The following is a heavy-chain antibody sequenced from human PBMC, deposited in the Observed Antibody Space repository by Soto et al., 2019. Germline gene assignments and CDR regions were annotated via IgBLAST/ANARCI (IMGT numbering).Heavy chain of an antibody. Sequence: EVQLLESGGGLVQPGGSLRLSCAASGFTFSSYAMSWVRQAPGKGLEWVSAISGSGGSTYYADSVKGRFTISRDNSKNTLYLQMNSLRAEDTAVYYCAIAQLLAPAPYYYYGMDVWGQGTTVTVSS. CDR2: ISGSGGST. CDR1: GFTFSSYA. CDR3: AIAQLLAPAPYYYYGMDV. J-gene: IGHJ6*02. D-gene: IGHD6-19*01. V-gene: IGHV3-23*01.